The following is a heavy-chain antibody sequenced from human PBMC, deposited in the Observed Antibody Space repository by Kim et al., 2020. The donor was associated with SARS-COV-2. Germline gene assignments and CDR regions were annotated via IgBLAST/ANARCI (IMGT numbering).Heavy chain of an antibody. Sequence: VKGRFTISRDNAKNSLYLQMNSLRAEDTAVYYCARALYYYGSGSYFPSDYWGQGTLVTVSS. V-gene: IGHV3-21*01. D-gene: IGHD3-10*01. CDR3: ARALYYYGSGSYFPSDY. J-gene: IGHJ4*02.